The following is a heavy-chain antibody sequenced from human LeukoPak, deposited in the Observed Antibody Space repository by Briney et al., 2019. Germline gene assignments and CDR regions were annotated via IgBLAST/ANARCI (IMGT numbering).Heavy chain of an antibody. CDR2: INTDGSST. V-gene: IGHV3-74*01. Sequence: GGSLRLSCAASGFTFSNYRMHWVRQAPGKGLVWVSRINTDGSSTSYADSVKGRFTVSRDNAKNTLYLQMDSLRDEDTAVYYCARLSIEADAYWGQGILVTVSS. CDR1: GFTFSNYR. CDR3: ARLSIEADAY. J-gene: IGHJ4*02. D-gene: IGHD6-13*01.